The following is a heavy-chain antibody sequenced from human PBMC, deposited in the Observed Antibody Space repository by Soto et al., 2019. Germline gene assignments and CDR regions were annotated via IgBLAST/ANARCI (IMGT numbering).Heavy chain of an antibody. Sequence: ASVKVSCKASGGTFSSYAISWVRQAPGQGLEWMGGIIPIFGTANYAQKFQGRVTITADESTSTAYMELSSLRSEDTAVYYCGRDHYYDSGGNFFDIWGQGTMVTVSS. CDR1: GGTFSSYA. J-gene: IGHJ3*02. V-gene: IGHV1-69*13. CDR2: IIPIFGTA. D-gene: IGHD3-22*01. CDR3: GRDHYYDSGGNFFDI.